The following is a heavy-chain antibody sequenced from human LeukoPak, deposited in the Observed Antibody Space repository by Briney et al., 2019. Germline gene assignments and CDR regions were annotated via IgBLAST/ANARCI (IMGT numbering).Heavy chain of an antibody. CDR2: IYYSGST. CDR1: GGSFSGYY. V-gene: IGHV4-59*01. D-gene: IGHD2-2*01. CDR3: ARSGRYCSSTSCYVGRSVGWFDP. J-gene: IGHJ5*02. Sequence: PSETLSLTCAVYGGSFSGYYWSWIRQPPGKGLEWMGYIYYSGSTNYNPSLKSRVTISVNTSKNQFSLKLISVTAADTAVYYCARSGRYCSSTSCYVGRSVGWFDPWGQGTLVTVSS.